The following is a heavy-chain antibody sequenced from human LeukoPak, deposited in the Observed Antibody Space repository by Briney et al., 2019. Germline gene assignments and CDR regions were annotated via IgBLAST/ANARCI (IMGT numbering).Heavy chain of an antibody. Sequence: ASVKVSCKASGYTFTIYGISWVRQAPGQGLEWMGWISAYNGSTNYAQKLQGRVTMTTDTPTSTAYMELRSLRSDDPAVYYCARVEPVGRAYGDLDYWGQGTLVTASS. CDR1: GYTFTIYG. CDR2: ISAYNGST. CDR3: ARVEPVGRAYGDLDY. J-gene: IGHJ4*02. D-gene: IGHD4-17*01. V-gene: IGHV1-18*01.